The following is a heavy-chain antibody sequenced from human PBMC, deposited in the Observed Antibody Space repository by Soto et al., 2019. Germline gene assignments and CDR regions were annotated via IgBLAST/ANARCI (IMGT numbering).Heavy chain of an antibody. CDR1: RFTFSGYG. D-gene: IGHD2-21*02. V-gene: IGHV3-30*18. CDR2: ISYDGSNK. Sequence: QVQLVESGGGVVQPGRSLRLSCAASRFTFSGYGMHWVHQAPGKGLEWVAAISYDGSNKFYADSVKGRFTISRDNSKNTLYVQMNSLRAEDTAVYYCAKGGRAYCGGDCRYYFDYWGQGTLVTVSS. J-gene: IGHJ4*02. CDR3: AKGGRAYCGGDCRYYFDY.